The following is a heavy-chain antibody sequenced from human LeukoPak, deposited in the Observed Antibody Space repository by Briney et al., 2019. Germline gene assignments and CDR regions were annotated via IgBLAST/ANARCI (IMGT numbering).Heavy chain of an antibody. Sequence: GSLRLSCAASGFTFSTYAMTWVRKAPGKGLEWVSGISAGGDRTYYADSVKGLFTISRDNSKSTLYLQMNSLRAEDTAEYYCARSTVGTSCCTAVDYWGQGTLVTVSS. J-gene: IGHJ4*02. CDR2: ISAGGDRT. V-gene: IGHV3-23*01. CDR3: ARSTVGTSCCTAVDY. D-gene: IGHD1-26*01. CDR1: GFTFSTYA.